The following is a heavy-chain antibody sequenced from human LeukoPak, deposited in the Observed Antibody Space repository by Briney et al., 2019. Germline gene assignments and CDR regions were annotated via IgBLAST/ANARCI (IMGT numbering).Heavy chain of an antibody. Sequence: ASVKVSCKASGYTFTDHYIHWVQQAPGKGLEWMGRADPEDGETIYAEKFQGRVTITTDTSTDAAYMELSSLRFEDTAVYYCATDRIERAFDVWGKGTTVTVSS. CDR3: ATDRIERAFDV. D-gene: IGHD6-25*01. V-gene: IGHV1-69-2*01. CDR1: GYTFTDHY. CDR2: ADPEDGET. J-gene: IGHJ6*04.